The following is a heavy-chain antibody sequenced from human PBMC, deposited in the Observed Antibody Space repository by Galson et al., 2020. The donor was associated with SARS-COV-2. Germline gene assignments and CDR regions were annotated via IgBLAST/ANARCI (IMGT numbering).Heavy chain of an antibody. D-gene: IGHD4-17*01. CDR2: ISHSGGT. Sequence: SETLYLTRAVSGTSIRSGSYSWNWIRQPTGKGLEWIGYISHSGGTYYNPSLKSRVTISGDRSKNQFSLRLSSVTAADTAVYYCARLHYGEYAPEAFDIWGPGTRVTVAS. CDR1: GTSIRSGSYS. CDR3: ARLHYGEYAPEAFDI. J-gene: IGHJ3*02. V-gene: IGHV4-30-2*01.